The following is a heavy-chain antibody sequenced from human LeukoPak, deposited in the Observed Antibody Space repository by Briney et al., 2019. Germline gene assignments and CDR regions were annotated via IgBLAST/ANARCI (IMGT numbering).Heavy chain of an antibody. Sequence: PGGSLRLSWAASGFTFSSYAMSWVRQARGKGLEWVSALSGSGGSTYYADSVKGRFTISRDNSKNTLYLQMNSLRAEDTAVYYCAKDMRGDGYSPFDSWGQGTLVTVSS. D-gene: IGHD5-24*01. CDR1: GFTFSSYA. J-gene: IGHJ4*02. CDR3: AKDMRGDGYSPFDS. CDR2: LSGSGGST. V-gene: IGHV3-23*01.